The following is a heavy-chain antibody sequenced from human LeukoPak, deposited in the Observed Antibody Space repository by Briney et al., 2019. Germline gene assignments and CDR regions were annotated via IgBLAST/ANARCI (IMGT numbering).Heavy chain of an antibody. D-gene: IGHD4-23*01. Sequence: PSETLSLTCTVSGGSISSWSYYWRGIRQPAGKGLEWIGRISYTGITYYNPSLKSRLTISVDTSKTQFSLTLSSVPAADTAVYFCARVKAVVTPWVFDYWGQGSLVTVSS. CDR2: ISYTGIT. CDR1: GGSISSWSYY. V-gene: IGHV4-39*07. CDR3: ARVKAVVTPWVFDY. J-gene: IGHJ4*02.